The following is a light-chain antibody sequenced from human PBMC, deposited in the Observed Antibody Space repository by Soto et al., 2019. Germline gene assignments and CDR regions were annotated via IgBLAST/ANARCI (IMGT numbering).Light chain of an antibody. J-gene: IGLJ1*01. Sequence: QSALTQPASVSGSPGQSISISCTGTGNDVGGYTFVSWYQQHPDKVPKLVIFDVNRRPSGVSDRFSGSKSVNAASLTISGLQAEDEADYYCSSYTISNTLVFGSGTKVTVL. CDR3: SSYTISNTLV. V-gene: IGLV2-14*03. CDR2: DVN. CDR1: GNDVGGYTF.